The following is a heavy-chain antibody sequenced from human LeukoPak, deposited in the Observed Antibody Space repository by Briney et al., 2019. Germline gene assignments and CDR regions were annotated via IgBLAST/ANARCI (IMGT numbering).Heavy chain of an antibody. D-gene: IGHD3-22*01. J-gene: IGHJ4*02. V-gene: IGHV3-33*01. CDR1: GFTFSSYG. Sequence: PGGSLRLSCAASGFTFSSYGLHWVRQAPGKGLEWVAVIWYDGSNEYYADSVKGRFTISRDDSKNTLYLQMNSLRAEDTAVYYCARAGNVNSGGYYYGIDFWGQGTLVTVSS. CDR2: IWYDGSNE. CDR3: ARAGNVNSGGYYYGIDF.